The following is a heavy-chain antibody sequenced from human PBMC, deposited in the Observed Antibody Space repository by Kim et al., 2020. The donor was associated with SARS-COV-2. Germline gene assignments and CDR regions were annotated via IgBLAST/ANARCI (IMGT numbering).Heavy chain of an antibody. CDR3: ANPGRFGHSSKDYYFDY. J-gene: IGHJ4*02. V-gene: IGHV3-23*01. Sequence: VRGRFTTSGDNSKNTLYLQMNSLRAENTAVYYCANPGRFGHSSKDYYFDYWGQGTLVTVSS. D-gene: IGHD3-3*01.